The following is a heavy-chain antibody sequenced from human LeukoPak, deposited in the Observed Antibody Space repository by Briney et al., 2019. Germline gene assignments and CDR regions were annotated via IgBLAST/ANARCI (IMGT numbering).Heavy chain of an antibody. D-gene: IGHD3-22*01. CDR2: ISAYNGNT. CDR1: GYTFTSYG. J-gene: IGHJ4*02. V-gene: IGHV1-18*01. CDR3: ARASYYYDSSGVLDY. Sequence: GASVKVSCKASGYTFTSYGISWVRQAPGQGLEWMGWISAYNGNTNYAQKLQGRVTMTTDTSTSTAYMELRSLRSDDTAVYYCARASYYYDSSGVLDYWGQGTLVTVSS.